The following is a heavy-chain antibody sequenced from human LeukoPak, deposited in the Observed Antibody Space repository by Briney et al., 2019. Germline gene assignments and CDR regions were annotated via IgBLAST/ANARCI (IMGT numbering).Heavy chain of an antibody. V-gene: IGHV3-64*01. CDR1: RFILSSYA. CDR2: IRSNGDST. D-gene: IGHD4-11*01. J-gene: IGHJ4*02. CDR3: ARVSENDYSPPDY. Sequence: GGALRLSRAGCRFILSSYALHWVRQAPAKGLEYVSAIRSNGDSTYYANSVKGRFTISRDNSKNTLYLQMGSLRAEDMAVYYCARVSENDYSPPDYWGQGTLVTVSS.